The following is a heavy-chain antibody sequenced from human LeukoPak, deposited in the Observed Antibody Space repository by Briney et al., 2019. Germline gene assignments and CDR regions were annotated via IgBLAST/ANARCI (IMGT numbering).Heavy chain of an antibody. CDR2: ISWNSGSI. D-gene: IGHD1-1*01. J-gene: IGHJ4*02. V-gene: IGHV3-9*01. Sequence: PGRSLRLSCAASGFTFDDYAMHWVRQAPGKGLEWVSGISWNSGSIGYADSVKGRFTISRDNAKNSLYLQMNSLRAEDTALYYCAKDRSGTTYYFDYWGQGTLVTASS. CDR1: GFTFDDYA. CDR3: AKDRSGTTYYFDY.